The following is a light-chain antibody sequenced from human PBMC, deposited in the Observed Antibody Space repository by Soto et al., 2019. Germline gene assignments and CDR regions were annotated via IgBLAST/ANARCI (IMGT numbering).Light chain of an antibody. V-gene: IGKV3D-15*01. Sequence: DIVMTQSPATLSVSPGERVTLSCRASHSVSSNLAWYQQKIGQAPRLLIYGASTRATGIPARFSGSGSGTEFTLTISRLEPEDFAVYYCQQFSSYPLTFGGGTKVDIK. CDR3: QQFSSYPLT. CDR2: GAS. CDR1: HSVSSN. J-gene: IGKJ4*01.